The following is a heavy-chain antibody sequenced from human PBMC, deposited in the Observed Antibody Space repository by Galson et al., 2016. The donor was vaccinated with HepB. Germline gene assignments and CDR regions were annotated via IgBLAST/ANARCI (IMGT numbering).Heavy chain of an antibody. CDR1: GFTLNNFG. V-gene: IGHV3-30*03. D-gene: IGHD3-16*01. Sequence: SLRLSCAASGFTLNNFGMHWVRQAPGKGLEWVAVISYDGSNKYYADSVKGRFTISRDNSKNTLYLQMNNPRPEDTAVYYCARDLFLGGPVRDPWGQGTLVIVSS. CDR3: ARDLFLGGPVRDP. J-gene: IGHJ5*02. CDR2: ISYDGSNK.